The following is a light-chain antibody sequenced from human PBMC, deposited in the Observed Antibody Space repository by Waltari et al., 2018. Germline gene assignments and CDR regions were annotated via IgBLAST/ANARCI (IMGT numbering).Light chain of an antibody. CDR3: SSYTSGASVDV. Sequence: QSALTQPASVSGSPGQPITITCTGTTGDIGSYNYVSWYQQYPGEAPNLSVYDVDNRPSGISDRFSGSKSGNTASLTISGLQTEDEADYYCSSYTSGASVDVFGTGTRVTVL. V-gene: IGLV2-14*01. J-gene: IGLJ1*01. CDR2: DVD. CDR1: TGDIGSYNY.